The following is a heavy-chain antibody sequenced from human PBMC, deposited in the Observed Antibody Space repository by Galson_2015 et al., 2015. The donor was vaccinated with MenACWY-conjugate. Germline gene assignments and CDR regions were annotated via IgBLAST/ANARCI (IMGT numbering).Heavy chain of an antibody. CDR3: ARGRPGMVYAYYYYYGMDV. D-gene: IGHD2-8*01. J-gene: IGHJ6*02. V-gene: IGHV1-2*04. CDR1: GYTFTGYY. Sequence: SVKVSCKASGYTFTGYYMHWVRQAPGQGLEWMGWINPNSGGTNYAQKFQGWVTMTRDTSISTAYMELSRLRSDDTAVYYCARGRPGMVYAYYYYYGMDVWGQGTTVTVSS. CDR2: INPNSGGT.